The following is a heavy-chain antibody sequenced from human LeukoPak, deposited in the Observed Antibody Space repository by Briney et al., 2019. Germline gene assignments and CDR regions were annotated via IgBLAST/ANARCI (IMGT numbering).Heavy chain of an antibody. D-gene: IGHD5-12*01. V-gene: IGHV1-2*02. CDR3: ARDRGGYDGYNWGGPDY. Sequence: GASVKVSCKASGYTFTGYYMHWVRQAPGQGLEWVGWINPNSGVTDYAQKYQGRVTMTRDTSISTAYMELTRLRSDDTAVYYCARDRGGYDGYNWGGPDYWGQGTRVTVSS. J-gene: IGHJ4*02. CDR1: GYTFTGYY. CDR2: INPNSGVT.